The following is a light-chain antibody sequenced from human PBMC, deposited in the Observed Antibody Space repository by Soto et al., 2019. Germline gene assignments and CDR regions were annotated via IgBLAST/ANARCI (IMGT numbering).Light chain of an antibody. CDR3: QQYGSSLLFT. CDR1: QSVSSSY. J-gene: IGKJ3*01. CDR2: GAS. Sequence: EIVLTQSPGTLSLSPGERATLSCRASQSVSSSYLAWYQQQPGQAPRLLIYGASSRATGIPDRFSVSGSGTDFTLTISRLEPEDFAVYYCQQYGSSLLFTFGPGTKVDIK. V-gene: IGKV3-20*01.